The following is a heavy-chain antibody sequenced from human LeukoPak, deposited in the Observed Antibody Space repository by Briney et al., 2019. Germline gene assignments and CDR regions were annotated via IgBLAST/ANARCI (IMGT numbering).Heavy chain of an antibody. CDR1: GFTFSSYS. Sequence: GGSLRLSCAASGFTFSSYSMNWVRQAPGKGLEWVSYISSSGSTIYYADSVKGRFTISRDNAKNSLYLQMNSLRAEDTAVYYCASWVVVVPAATPFDPWGQGTLVTVSS. CDR3: ASWVVVVPAATPFDP. J-gene: IGHJ5*02. CDR2: ISSSGSTI. V-gene: IGHV3-48*04. D-gene: IGHD2-2*01.